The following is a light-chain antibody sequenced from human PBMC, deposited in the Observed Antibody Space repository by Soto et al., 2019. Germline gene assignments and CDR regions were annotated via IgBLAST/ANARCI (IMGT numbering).Light chain of an antibody. J-gene: IGKJ3*01. CDR2: SAS. V-gene: IGKV1-27*01. Sequence: DIPMTQSPSSLSASVGDRVTITCRASQGISNHLAWYQQKPGKVPKVLIYSASTLQSGVPSRFSGSGSGTEFTLTISSLQAEDVATYYCQRHNSAPPVTFGPGTKVDIK. CDR1: QGISNH. CDR3: QRHNSAPPVT.